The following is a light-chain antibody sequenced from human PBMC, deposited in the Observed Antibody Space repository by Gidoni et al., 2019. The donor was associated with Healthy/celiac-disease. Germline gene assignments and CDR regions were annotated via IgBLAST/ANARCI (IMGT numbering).Light chain of an antibody. J-gene: IGLJ1*01. V-gene: IGLV2-14*01. CDR3: SSYTSSSILYV. CDR1: SSDVGGYNY. CDR2: EVS. Sequence: QSALTQPASVSGSPGQSITISCTGTSSDVGGYNYVSWYQQHPGKAPKLMIYEVSKRPSGVSNRFSGSKSGNTASLTISGLQAEDEADYYCSSYTSSSILYVFGTGTKVTVL.